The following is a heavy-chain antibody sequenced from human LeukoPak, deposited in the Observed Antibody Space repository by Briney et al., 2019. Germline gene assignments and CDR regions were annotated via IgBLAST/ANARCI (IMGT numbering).Heavy chain of an antibody. CDR1: GGTFSSYA. CDR3: ARYSSYSRYYYGMDV. J-gene: IGHJ6*02. V-gene: IGHV1-69*01. D-gene: IGHD1-26*01. CDR2: IIPIFGTA. Sequence: EASVKVSCKASGGTFSSYAISWVRQAPGQGLEWMGGIIPIFGTANYAQKFQGRVTITADESTSTAYMELSSLRSEDTAVYYCARYSSYSRYYYGMDVWGQGTTVTVSS.